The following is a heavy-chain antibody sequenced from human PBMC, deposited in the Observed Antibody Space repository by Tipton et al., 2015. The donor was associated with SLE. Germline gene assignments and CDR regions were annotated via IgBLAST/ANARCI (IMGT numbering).Heavy chain of an antibody. CDR1: RFTFSNSD. CDR2: ISSSGSTI. D-gene: IGHD4-11*01. J-gene: IGHJ3*02. CDR3: ASHPRHNRDYSDSVDGLDI. V-gene: IGHV3-48*03. Sequence: SLRLSCVASRFTFSNSDMNWVRQAPGKGLERISYISSSGSTIFYADSVKGRFTISRVNSKNSLYLQMNSLRAEDTAVYYCASHPRHNRDYSDSVDGLDIWGQGTMVTVSS.